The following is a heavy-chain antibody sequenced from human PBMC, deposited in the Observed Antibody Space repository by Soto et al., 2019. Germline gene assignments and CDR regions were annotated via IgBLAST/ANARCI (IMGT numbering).Heavy chain of an antibody. CDR1: GYSFTDYH. J-gene: IGHJ6*02. CDR3: ARGDSTDCSNGVCSFFYNHDMDV. D-gene: IGHD2-8*01. CDR2: INPKSGGT. V-gene: IGHV1-2*04. Sequence: ASVKVSCKASGYSFTDYHIHWVRQAPGQGLEWLGRINPKSGGTSTAQKFQGWVTMTTDTSISTASVELTRLTSDDTAIYYCARGDSTDCSNGVCSFFYNHDMDVWGQGTTVTVSS.